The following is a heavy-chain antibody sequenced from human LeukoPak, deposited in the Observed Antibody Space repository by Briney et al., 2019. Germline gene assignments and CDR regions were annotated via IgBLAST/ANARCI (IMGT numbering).Heavy chain of an antibody. CDR3: ATNYGDGDYYYYYMDV. J-gene: IGHJ6*03. Sequence: ASVKVSCKASGYTFTSYGISWVRQAPGQGLEWMGWISAYNGNTNYAQRLQGRVTMTTDTSTSTAYMELRSLRSDDTAVYYCATNYGDGDYYYYYMDVWGKGTTVTVSS. D-gene: IGHD4-17*01. CDR1: GYTFTSYG. CDR2: ISAYNGNT. V-gene: IGHV1-18*01.